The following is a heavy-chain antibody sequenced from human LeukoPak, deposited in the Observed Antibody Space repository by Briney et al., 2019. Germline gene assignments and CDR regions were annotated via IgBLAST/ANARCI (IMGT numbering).Heavy chain of an antibody. CDR1: GGSISSSSYY. CDR3: ARGYGNFDY. J-gene: IGHJ4*02. D-gene: IGHD4-17*01. CDR2: IYYSRST. Sequence: SETLSLTCTVSGGSISSSSYYWSWIRQPPGKGLEWIGYIYYSRSTNYNPSLKSRVTISVDTSKNQFSLKLSSVTAADTAVYYCARGYGNFDYWGQGTLVTVSS. V-gene: IGHV4-61*01.